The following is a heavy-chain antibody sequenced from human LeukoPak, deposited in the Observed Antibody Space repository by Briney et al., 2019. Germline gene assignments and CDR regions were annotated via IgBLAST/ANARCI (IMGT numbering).Heavy chain of an antibody. CDR1: GGSISSGGYY. V-gene: IGHV4-31*03. CDR3: ARDRHAAGDFWSGHKQYYYGMDV. J-gene: IGHJ6*02. Sequence: SETLSLTCTVSGGSISSGGYYWSWIRQHPGKGLEWIGYIYYSGSTYYNPSLKSRVTISVDTSKNQFSLKLSSVTAADTAVYYCARDRHAAGDFWSGHKQYYYGMDVWGQGTTVTVSS. D-gene: IGHD3-3*01. CDR2: IYYSGST.